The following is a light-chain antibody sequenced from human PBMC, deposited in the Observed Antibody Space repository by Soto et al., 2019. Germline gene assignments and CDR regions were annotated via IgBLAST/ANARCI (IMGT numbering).Light chain of an antibody. CDR2: GAS. Sequence: ESVLTQSPGTLSLSPGERATLSCRASQSVSSSYLAWYQQKPGQAPRLLIYGASSRATGIPDRFSGSGSGTDFTLTISRLEPDEFAVYYCHQYGSSGTFGQGTKVEIK. V-gene: IGKV3-20*01. CDR1: QSVSSSY. J-gene: IGKJ1*01. CDR3: HQYGSSGT.